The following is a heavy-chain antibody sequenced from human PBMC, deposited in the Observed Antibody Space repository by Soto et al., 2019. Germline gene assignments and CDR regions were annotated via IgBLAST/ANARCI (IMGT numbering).Heavy chain of an antibody. J-gene: IGHJ3*02. CDR1: GFTFSDYS. CDR3: AREAPDYADAFDI. V-gene: IGHV3-30-3*01. Sequence: QVQLVESGGGVGQHGRSLRLSCAASGFTFSDYSMHWVRQAPGKGLEWVAVISYDGGNKHYVDSVKGRITMSRDNSKNTVYLQMNSLRSEDTAVYYCAREAPDYADAFDIWGRGTRVTVSS. CDR2: ISYDGGNK. D-gene: IGHD4-17*01.